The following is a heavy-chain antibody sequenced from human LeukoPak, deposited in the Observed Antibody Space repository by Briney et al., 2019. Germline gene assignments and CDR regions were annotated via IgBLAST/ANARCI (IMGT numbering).Heavy chain of an antibody. J-gene: IGHJ4*02. D-gene: IGHD2-2*01. Sequence: PGGSLRLSCAASGFTFSSYGMHWVRQAPGKGLEWVSMIYSGGNTFYTDSVKGRFTISRDNSKNTLYLQMSSLRVEDTAVYYCARVLPISAHTSFDFWGQGTLVTVSS. CDR1: GFTFSSYG. CDR3: ARVLPISAHTSFDF. CDR2: IYSGGNT. V-gene: IGHV3-66*01.